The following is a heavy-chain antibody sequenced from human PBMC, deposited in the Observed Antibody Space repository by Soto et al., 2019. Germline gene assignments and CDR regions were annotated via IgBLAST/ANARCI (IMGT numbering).Heavy chain of an antibody. CDR3: ARTGPYSSGNN. CDR2: IHSSGNT. V-gene: IGHV4-4*02. CDR1: GASVSGANW. Sequence: VQLQESGPGLVDPLGTLSLTCAVSGASVSGANWWGWVRPPPGKGLEWSGAIHSSGNTDYTPSLKSRGTISRDMAKNEFSLKLTSVTTADTAVYYCARTGPYSSGNNWGQGTLVTVSS. J-gene: IGHJ4*02. D-gene: IGHD3-22*01.